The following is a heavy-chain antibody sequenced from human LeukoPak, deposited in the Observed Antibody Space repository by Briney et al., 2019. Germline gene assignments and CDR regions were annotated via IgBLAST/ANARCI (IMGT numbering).Heavy chain of an antibody. D-gene: IGHD2-15*01. Sequence: SETLSLTCTVSGDSISYHYWSWIRQPAGKGLEWVGRIYSSASANYNPSLKSRVAMSLDTSKNQFSLNLTSVTAADTAVYYCARARGRGYCSGGSCSRGSYYYMDVWGKGTTVTVSS. CDR2: IYSSASA. CDR3: ARARGRGYCSGGSCSRGSYYYMDV. CDR1: GDSISYHY. J-gene: IGHJ6*03. V-gene: IGHV4-4*07.